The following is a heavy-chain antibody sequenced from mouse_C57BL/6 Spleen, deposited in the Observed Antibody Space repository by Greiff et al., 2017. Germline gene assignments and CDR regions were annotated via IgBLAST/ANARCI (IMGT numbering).Heavy chain of an antibody. CDR1: GYTFTSYW. CDR3: ARRNYYGSSYGVDY. CDR2: IDPNSGGT. J-gene: IGHJ2*01. V-gene: IGHV1-72*01. Sequence: VKQSCKASGYTFTSYWMHWVKQRPGRGLEWIGRIDPNSGGTKYNEKFKSKATLTVDKPSSTAYMQLSSLTSEDSAVYYCARRNYYGSSYGVDYWGQGTTLTVSS. D-gene: IGHD1-1*01.